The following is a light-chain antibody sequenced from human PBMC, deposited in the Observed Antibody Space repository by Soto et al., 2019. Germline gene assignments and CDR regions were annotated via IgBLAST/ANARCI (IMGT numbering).Light chain of an antibody. CDR2: DAS. J-gene: IGKJ5*01. CDR1: QSISSW. Sequence: DIQITQSPSTLSASVGDRVTITCRASQSISSWLAWYQQKPGKAPKLLIYDASSLESGVPSRFSGSGSGTEFIRTISGLQPDDFATDYCQQFNSYPITFGQGTRLEIK. V-gene: IGKV1-5*01. CDR3: QQFNSYPIT.